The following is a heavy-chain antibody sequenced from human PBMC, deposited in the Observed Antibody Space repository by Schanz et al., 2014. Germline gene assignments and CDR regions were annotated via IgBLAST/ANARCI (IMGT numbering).Heavy chain of an antibody. CDR3: AKDSTHIDIVLVPTAIDY. Sequence: GQLAESGGGLVQPGGSLRLSCAASGFIFSNYGMHWVRQAPGKGLEWVAVIWSDGSGKYYADSVKGRFTISRDNSKYTLYLHMNTLRSEDTAVYYCAKDSTHIDIVLVPTAIDYWGQGTLVIVSS. CDR1: GFIFSNYG. D-gene: IGHD2-2*01. CDR2: IWSDGSGK. J-gene: IGHJ4*02. V-gene: IGHV3-30*02.